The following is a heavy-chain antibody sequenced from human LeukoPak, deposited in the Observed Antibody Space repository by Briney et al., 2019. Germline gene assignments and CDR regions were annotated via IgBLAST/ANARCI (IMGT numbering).Heavy chain of an antibody. CDR2: IWYDGSNK. J-gene: IGHJ4*02. D-gene: IGHD2-21*01. V-gene: IGHV3-33*01. Sequence: GGSLRLSCAASGFTFSSYGMHWVRQAPGKGLEWVAVIWYDGSNKYYADSVKGRFTISRDNSKNTLYLQMNSLRAEDTAVYYCARTSRLEGVDPLDYWGQGTLVTVSS. CDR1: GFTFSSYG. CDR3: ARTSRLEGVDPLDY.